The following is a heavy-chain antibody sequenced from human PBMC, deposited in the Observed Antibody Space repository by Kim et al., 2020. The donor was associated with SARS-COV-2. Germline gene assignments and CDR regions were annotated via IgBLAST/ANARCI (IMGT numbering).Heavy chain of an antibody. Sequence: GGSLRLSCAASGFTFSSYAMSWVRQAPGKGLEWVSSISGVGAKSYYADSVKGRFTISRDNSNNTLYLQMNSLRAEDTAVYYCAKDQECSSTSCSIFEYYFDYWGQGTLVTVSS. CDR3: AKDQECSSTSCSIFEYYFDY. J-gene: IGHJ4*02. CDR1: GFTFSSYA. V-gene: IGHV3-23*01. D-gene: IGHD2-2*01. CDR2: ISGVGAKS.